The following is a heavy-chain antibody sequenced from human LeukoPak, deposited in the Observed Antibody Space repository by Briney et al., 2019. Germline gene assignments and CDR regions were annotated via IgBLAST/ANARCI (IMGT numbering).Heavy chain of an antibody. V-gene: IGHV3-48*04. J-gene: IGHJ4*02. Sequence: PGGSLRLSCAASGFTFSSYSMNWVRQAPGKGLEWVSYISSSSSTIYYADSVKGRFTISRDNAKNSLYLQMNSLRAEDTAVYYCARGSMTTVTTNFDYWGQGTLVTVSS. CDR2: ISSSSSTI. D-gene: IGHD4-17*01. CDR1: GFTFSSYS. CDR3: ARGSMTTVTTNFDY.